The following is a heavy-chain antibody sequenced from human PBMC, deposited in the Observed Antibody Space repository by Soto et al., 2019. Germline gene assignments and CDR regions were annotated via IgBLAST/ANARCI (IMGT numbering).Heavy chain of an antibody. Sequence: QVQLQQWGAGLLKPSETLSLSCAVYGASFSGYYWNWIRQPPGKGLEWIGEINQSGSTNYRPSLRTRVTVSVDTSKKQTPLRSTSVTAADAAVYYCGRRFSGTGGCFACWGQGTLVTPPS. CDR1: GASFSGYY. D-gene: IGHD1-1*01. J-gene: IGHJ4*02. CDR2: INQSGST. CDR3: GRRFSGTGGCFAC. V-gene: IGHV4-34*02.